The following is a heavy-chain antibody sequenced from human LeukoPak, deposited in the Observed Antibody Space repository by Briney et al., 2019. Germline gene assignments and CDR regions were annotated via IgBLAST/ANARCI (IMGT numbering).Heavy chain of an antibody. Sequence: GGSLRLSCAASGFTFSSYSMNWVRQAPGKGLEWVSYISSSSSTIYYADSVKGRFTISRDNAKNSLYLQMNSLRAEDTAVYYCARDQVVGATTVDYWGQGTLVTVSS. V-gene: IGHV3-48*01. CDR1: GFTFSSYS. CDR2: ISSSSSTI. J-gene: IGHJ4*02. CDR3: ARDQVVGATTVDY. D-gene: IGHD1-26*01.